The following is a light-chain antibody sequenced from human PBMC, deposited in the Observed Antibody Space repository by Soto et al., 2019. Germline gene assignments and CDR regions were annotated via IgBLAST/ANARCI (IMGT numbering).Light chain of an antibody. CDR2: DAS. Sequence: DIQMTQSPSTLSASVGDRVTITCRASQSISGWLAWYQQKPRKAPKLLIYDASRLQSGVPSRFSGSGAGTEFALTITSLQPDDFANYFCQQYNAYSTFGQGTKVE. CDR3: QQYNAYST. J-gene: IGKJ1*01. CDR1: QSISGW. V-gene: IGKV1-5*01.